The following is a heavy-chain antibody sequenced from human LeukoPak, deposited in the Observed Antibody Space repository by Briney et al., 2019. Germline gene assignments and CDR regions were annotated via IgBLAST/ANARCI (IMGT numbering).Heavy chain of an antibody. Sequence: ASVKVSCKASGYTFTGYYMHWVRQAPGQGLEWMGWINPNSGGTNYAQKFQGRFTITRDTSASTAYMELSSLRSEDTAVYFCARDLGSGSLHYWGQGTLVTVSS. CDR3: ARDLGSGSLHY. CDR2: INPNSGGT. J-gene: IGHJ4*02. CDR1: GYTFTGYY. D-gene: IGHD1-26*01. V-gene: IGHV1-2*02.